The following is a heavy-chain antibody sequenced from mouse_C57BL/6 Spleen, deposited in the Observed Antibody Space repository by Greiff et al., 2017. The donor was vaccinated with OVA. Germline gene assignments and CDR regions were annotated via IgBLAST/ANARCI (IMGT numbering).Heavy chain of an antibody. CDR3: ARSLLITTASTGFDY. V-gene: IGHV1-61*01. J-gene: IGHJ2*01. Sequence: QVQLKQPGAELVRPGSSVKLSCKASGYTFTSYWMDWVKQRPGQGLEWIGNIYPSDSETHYNQKFKDKATLTVDKSSSTAYMQLSSLTSEDSAVYYCARSLLITTASTGFDYWGQGTTLTVSS. CDR2: IYPSDSET. CDR1: GYTFTSYW. D-gene: IGHD1-1*01.